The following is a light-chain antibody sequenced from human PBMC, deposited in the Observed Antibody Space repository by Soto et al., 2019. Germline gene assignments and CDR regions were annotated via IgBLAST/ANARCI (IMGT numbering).Light chain of an antibody. CDR3: MQPLHTPWT. J-gene: IGKJ1*01. CDR1: QSLLHSNGYNY. V-gene: IGKV2-28*01. Sequence: DIVMTQSPLSLPVTPGEPASISCRSSQSLLHSNGYNYLDWYLQKSGQSPQLLIYLGSTRASGVPDRFNGSGSGTDFTLKIRRVEAADVGVYYCMQPLHTPWTFGQGTKGEIK. CDR2: LGS.